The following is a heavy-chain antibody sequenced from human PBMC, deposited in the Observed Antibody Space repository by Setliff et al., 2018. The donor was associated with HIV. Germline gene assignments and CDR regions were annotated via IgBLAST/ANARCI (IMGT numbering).Heavy chain of an antibody. CDR1: GYTLTEVS. Sequence: ASVKVSCKISGYTLTEVSMHWVRQAPGKGLEWMGYFDPQDGKTIYAQKFQGRVTMTEDTSTYTAYMELSGLRSEDTAVYYCARVTYVSQFFEWSPDSSFYYYYMDVWGKGTAVTVS. CDR2: FDPQDGKT. D-gene: IGHD3-3*01. J-gene: IGHJ6*03. CDR3: ARVTYVSQFFEWSPDSSFYYYYMDV. V-gene: IGHV1-24*01.